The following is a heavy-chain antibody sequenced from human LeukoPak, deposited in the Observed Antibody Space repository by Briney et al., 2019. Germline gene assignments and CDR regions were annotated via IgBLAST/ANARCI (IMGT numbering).Heavy chain of an antibody. D-gene: IGHD6-19*01. Sequence: GGSLRLSCAASGFTFSSYGMHWVRQAPGKGLEWVAFIRYDGSNKYYADSVKGRFTISRDNSKNTLYLQMNSLRAEDTAVYYCAKGVIRVGGNRWYGAYWRQGTLVTVSS. CDR1: GFTFSSYG. CDR2: IRYDGSNK. V-gene: IGHV3-30*02. CDR3: AKGVIRVGGNRWYGAY. J-gene: IGHJ4*02.